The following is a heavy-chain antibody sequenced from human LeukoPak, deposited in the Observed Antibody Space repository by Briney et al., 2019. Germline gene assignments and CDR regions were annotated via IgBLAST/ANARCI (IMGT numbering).Heavy chain of an antibody. V-gene: IGHV1-2*02. J-gene: IGHJ4*02. CDR3: ALNYYDSSGYRY. CDR1: GYTFTGYY. D-gene: IGHD3-22*01. Sequence: GASVKVSCKASGYTFTGYYMHWVRQAPGQGLEWMGWINPNSGGTNYAQKFQGRVTMTGDTSISTAYMELSRLRSDDTAVYYCALNYYDSSGYRYWGQGTLVTVSS. CDR2: INPNSGGT.